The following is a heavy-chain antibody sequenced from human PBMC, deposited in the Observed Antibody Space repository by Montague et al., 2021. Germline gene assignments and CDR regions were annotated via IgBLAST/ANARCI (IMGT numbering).Heavy chain of an antibody. J-gene: IGHJ3*02. CDR1: GGSISNYF. CDR2: ISYSGRT. CDR3: ARDTTTDGFDI. V-gene: IGHV4-59*13. Sequence: SETLSLTCTVSGGSISNYFWTWIRQPPGKGLEWIGFISYSGRTNLNLSLKSRVTISLDTSKNQFSLNLSSVTAADTAVYYCARDTTTDGFDIWGQGTMVTVSS. D-gene: IGHD1-1*01.